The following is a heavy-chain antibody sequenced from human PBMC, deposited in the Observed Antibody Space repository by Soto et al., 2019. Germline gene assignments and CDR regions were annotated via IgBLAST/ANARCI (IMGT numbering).Heavy chain of an antibody. D-gene: IGHD1-1*01. J-gene: IGHJ6*02. Sequence: SETLSLTCAVYGGSFSGYYWSWIRQPPGKGLEWIGEINHSGSTNYNPSLKSRVTISVDTSKNQFSLKLSSVTAADTAVYYCASRTAGERNYYYYGMDVWGQGTTVTVSS. CDR1: GGSFSGYY. CDR2: INHSGST. V-gene: IGHV4-34*01. CDR3: ASRTAGERNYYYYGMDV.